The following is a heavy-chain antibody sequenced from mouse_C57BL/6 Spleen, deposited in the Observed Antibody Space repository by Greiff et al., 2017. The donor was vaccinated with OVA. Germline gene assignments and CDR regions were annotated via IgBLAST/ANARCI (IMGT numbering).Heavy chain of an antibody. V-gene: IGHV2-5*01. CDR3: AKNPGTARYFDV. D-gene: IGHD4-1*01. CDR1: GFSLTSYG. J-gene: IGHJ1*03. Sequence: VKLQESGPGLVQPSQSLSITCTVSGFSLTSYGVHWVRQSPGKGLEWLGVIWRGGSTDYNAAFMSRLSITKDNSKSQVFFKMNSLQADDTAIYYCAKNPGTARYFDVWGTGTTVTVSS. CDR2: IWRGGST.